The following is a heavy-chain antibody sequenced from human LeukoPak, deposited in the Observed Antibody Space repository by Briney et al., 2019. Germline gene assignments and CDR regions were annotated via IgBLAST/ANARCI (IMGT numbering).Heavy chain of an antibody. Sequence: GRSLRLSCAASGFTFDDYAMHWVRQAPGKGLEWVSGISWNSGSIGYADSVKGRFTISRDNAKNSLYLQMNSLRAEDTALYYCAKEAYSSSSRPNPNYYYGTDVWGQGTTVTVSS. CDR2: ISWNSGSI. CDR3: AKEAYSSSSRPNPNYYYGTDV. V-gene: IGHV3-9*01. CDR1: GFTFDDYA. D-gene: IGHD6-6*01. J-gene: IGHJ6*02.